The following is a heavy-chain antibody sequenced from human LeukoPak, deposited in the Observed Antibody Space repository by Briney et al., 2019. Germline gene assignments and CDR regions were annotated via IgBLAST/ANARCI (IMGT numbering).Heavy chain of an antibody. CDR1: GGTFSSYA. J-gene: IGHJ3*02. CDR2: IIPIFGTA. D-gene: IGHD5-18*01. Sequence: SVKVSCKASGGTFSSYAISWVRQAPGQGLEWMGGIIPIFGTANYAQKFQGRVTITADESTSTAYVELSSLRSEDTAVYYCARDHRGVTLYSYGTAGAFDIWGQGTMVTVSS. CDR3: ARDHRGVTLYSYGTAGAFDI. V-gene: IGHV1-69*13.